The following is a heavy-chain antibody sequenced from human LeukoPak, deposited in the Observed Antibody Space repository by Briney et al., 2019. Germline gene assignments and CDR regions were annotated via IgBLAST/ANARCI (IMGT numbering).Heavy chain of an antibody. CDR2: IYYSGST. CDR1: GGSISSSSYY. V-gene: IGHV4-39*01. CDR3: ARQPDAQRARTTIFGVVIVGWFDP. Sequence: SETLSLTCTVSGGSISSSSYYWGWIRQPPGKGLEWIGSIYYSGSTYYNPSLKSRVTISVDTSKNQFSLKLSPVTAADTAVYYCARQPDAQRARTTIFGVVIVGWFDPWGQGTLVTVSS. D-gene: IGHD3-3*01. J-gene: IGHJ5*02.